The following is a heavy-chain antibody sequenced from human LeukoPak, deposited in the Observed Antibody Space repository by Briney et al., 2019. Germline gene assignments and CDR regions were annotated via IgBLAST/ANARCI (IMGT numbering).Heavy chain of an antibody. Sequence: LSLTCDVSGDSIVSSHWWTWVRQAPGRGLEWVSYISSSGSPIYYADSVKGRFTISRDNAKNSLYLQMNSLRAEDTAVYYCAGDGSLWSGYSGYPYWGKGTTVTVSS. J-gene: IGHJ6*04. CDR2: ISSSGSPI. V-gene: IGHV3-48*03. D-gene: IGHD5-12*01. CDR1: GDSIVSSHW. CDR3: AGDGSLWSGYSGYPY.